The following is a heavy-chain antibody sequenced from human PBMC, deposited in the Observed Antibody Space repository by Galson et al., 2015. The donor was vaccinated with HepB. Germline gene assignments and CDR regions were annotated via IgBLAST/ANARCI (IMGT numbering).Heavy chain of an antibody. J-gene: IGHJ4*02. CDR2: VSADNGDT. V-gene: IGHV1-18*04. Sequence: SVKVSCKASGYTFTRYEIHWVRQAPGQGLEWMGSVSADNGDTNCPQKFQGRVSLTTDISTSTAYMELRNLRSGDTAIYYCAREGGMDWSPNKKYFDSWGQGTLVTVTS. CDR1: GYTFTRYE. CDR3: AREGGMDWSPNKKYFDS. D-gene: IGHD3/OR15-3a*01.